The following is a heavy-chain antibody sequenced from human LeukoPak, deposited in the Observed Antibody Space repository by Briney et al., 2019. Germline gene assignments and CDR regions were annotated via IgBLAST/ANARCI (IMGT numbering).Heavy chain of an antibody. CDR2: ITSSSSYI. CDR1: GFTFSSYS. CDR3: APDKLIVVVVAETS. V-gene: IGHV3-21*04. J-gene: IGHJ5*02. Sequence: SGGSLRLSCAASGFTFSSYSMNWVRQAPGKGLEWVSSITSSSSYIYYADSVKGRFTISRDNAKNSLYLQMNSLRAEDTAVYYCAPDKLIVVVVAETSWGQGTLVTVSS. D-gene: IGHD2-15*01.